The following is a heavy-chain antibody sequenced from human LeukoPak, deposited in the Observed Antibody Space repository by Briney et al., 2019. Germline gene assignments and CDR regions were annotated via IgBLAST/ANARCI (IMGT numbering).Heavy chain of an antibody. D-gene: IGHD1-26*01. Sequence: GGSLRLSCAASGFTFSSYAMHWVRRAPGKGLEWVAVISYDGSNKYYADSVKGRFTISRDNSKNTLYLQMNSLRAEDTAVYYCARDQDSGSYFDYWGQGTLVTVSS. V-gene: IGHV3-30-3*01. CDR2: ISYDGSNK. CDR1: GFTFSSYA. J-gene: IGHJ4*02. CDR3: ARDQDSGSYFDY.